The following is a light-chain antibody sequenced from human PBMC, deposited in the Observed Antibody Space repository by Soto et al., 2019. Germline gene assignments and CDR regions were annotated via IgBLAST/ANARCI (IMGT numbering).Light chain of an antibody. J-gene: IGKJ5*01. CDR1: QGISRW. CDR3: QKLDSFPLT. V-gene: IGKV1-12*01. CDR2: AAS. Sequence: DIQRTQSQSSVSASVGDRFTITCLASQGISRWLAWYQKKPGRAPKLLIYAASSLQSGVPVRFSGSGSGTDFTLSISSLEPEDVATYYCQKLDSFPLTCGQGKRREIK.